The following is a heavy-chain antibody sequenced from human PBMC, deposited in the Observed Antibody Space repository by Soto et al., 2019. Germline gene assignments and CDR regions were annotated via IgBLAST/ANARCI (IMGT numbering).Heavy chain of an antibody. Sequence: SETLSLTCTVSGGSISSYYWGWIRQPPGKGLEWIGYIYYSGSTNYNPSLKSRVTISVDTSKNQFSLKLSSVTAADTAVYYCASLITIFGVVNPYYMDVWGKGTTVTVSS. V-gene: IGHV4-59*08. CDR3: ASLITIFGVVNPYYMDV. CDR1: GGSISSYY. CDR2: IYYSGST. J-gene: IGHJ6*03. D-gene: IGHD3-3*01.